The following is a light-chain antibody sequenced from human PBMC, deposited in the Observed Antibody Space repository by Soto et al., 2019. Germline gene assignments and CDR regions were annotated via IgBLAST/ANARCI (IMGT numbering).Light chain of an antibody. J-gene: IGLJ3*02. Sequence: QSALTQPASVSGSPGQSITISCTGTSSDVGGYNYVSWYQQHPGKAPKLMIYEVSNRPSGVSNRFSGSKSGNTASLPISGLQAEDEADSYCISYTSSSTTWMVGGGTKLTV. V-gene: IGLV2-14*01. CDR3: ISYTSSSTTWM. CDR2: EVS. CDR1: SSDVGGYNY.